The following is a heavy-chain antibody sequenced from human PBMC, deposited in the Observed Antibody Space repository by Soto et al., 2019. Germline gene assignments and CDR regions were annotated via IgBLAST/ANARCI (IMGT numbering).Heavy chain of an antibody. CDR3: ARVVILVPTASTHYYYHMDV. D-gene: IGHD2-21*01. CDR1: GGTFSNYV. J-gene: IGHJ6*02. V-gene: IGHV1-69*01. CDR2: IIPIVGTG. Sequence: QVQLVQSGTEVKKPGSSAKVSCKASGGTFSNYVISWVRQAPGQGLEWMGGIIPIVGTGSYAQKFQGRVTITADEPTTTAYMELSSLRFEDTAVYYCARVVILVPTASTHYYYHMDVWGPGTTVTVSS.